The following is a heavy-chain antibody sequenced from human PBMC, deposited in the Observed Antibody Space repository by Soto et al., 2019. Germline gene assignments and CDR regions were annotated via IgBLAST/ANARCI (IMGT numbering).Heavy chain of an antibody. V-gene: IGHV3-66*01. CDR3: ARANDGYSYAFDI. CDR1: GFTVSSNY. CDR2: IYSGGST. Sequence: GGSLRLSCAASGFTVSSNYMSWVRQAPGKGLEWVSVIYSGGSTYYADSVKGRFTISRHNSKNTLYLQMNSLRAEDTAVYYCARANDGYSYAFDIWGQGTKVTVSS. D-gene: IGHD5-18*01. J-gene: IGHJ3*02.